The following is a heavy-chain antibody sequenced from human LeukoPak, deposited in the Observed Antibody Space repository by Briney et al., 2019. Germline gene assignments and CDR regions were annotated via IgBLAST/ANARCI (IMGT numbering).Heavy chain of an antibody. Sequence: SVKLSCKASGGTFSSYAISWVRQAPGQGLEWMGRIIPIFGTANYAQKFQGRVTITADKSTSTAYMELSSLRSEDAAVYYCAKGDIVVVTAIQHAFDIRGQGTMVTVSS. CDR1: GGTFSSYA. CDR3: AKGDIVVVTAIQHAFDI. J-gene: IGHJ3*02. V-gene: IGHV1-69*06. D-gene: IGHD2-21*02. CDR2: IIPIFGTA.